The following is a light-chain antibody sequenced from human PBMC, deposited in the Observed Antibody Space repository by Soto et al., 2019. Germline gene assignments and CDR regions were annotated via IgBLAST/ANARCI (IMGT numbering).Light chain of an antibody. V-gene: IGLV1-51*01. Sequence: HSVLTQPPSGYAAPGQKVTISCSGSSSNIGNNYVSWYQQLPGTAPKLLIYDNNKRPSGIPDRFSGSKSGTSATLGITGLQTGDEADYYCGTWDSSLSAYVFGTGTKVTVL. J-gene: IGLJ1*01. CDR2: DNN. CDR1: SSNIGNNY. CDR3: GTWDSSLSAYV.